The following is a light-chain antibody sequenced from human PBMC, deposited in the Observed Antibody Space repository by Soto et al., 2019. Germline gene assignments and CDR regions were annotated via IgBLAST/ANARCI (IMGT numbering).Light chain of an antibody. CDR2: DVT. V-gene: IGLV2-11*01. Sequence: QSVLTQPRSVSGSPGQSVTISCTGTSSDIGSYNYVSWYQQHPGKAPKLMLYDVTVRPSGVPNRFSGSKSGTTASLPISGLQAADEADYFCCSFAGTFPVLFGGGTKLTVL. CDR3: CSFAGTFPVL. CDR1: SSDIGSYNY. J-gene: IGLJ2*01.